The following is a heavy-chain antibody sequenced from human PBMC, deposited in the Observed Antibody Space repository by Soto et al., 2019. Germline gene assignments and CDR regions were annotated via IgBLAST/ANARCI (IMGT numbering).Heavy chain of an antibody. CDR1: GDSVSSNSAA. V-gene: IGHV6-1*01. D-gene: IGHD2-2*01. Sequence: PSQTLSLTCAISGDSVSSNSAAWNWIRQSPSRGLEWLGRTYYRSKWYNDYAVSVKSRITINPDTSKNQFSLQLNSVTPEDTAVSYCARAFRVVVPAAPSNWFDPWGQGTLVTVSS. J-gene: IGHJ5*02. CDR3: ARAFRVVVPAAPSNWFDP. CDR2: TYYRSKWYN.